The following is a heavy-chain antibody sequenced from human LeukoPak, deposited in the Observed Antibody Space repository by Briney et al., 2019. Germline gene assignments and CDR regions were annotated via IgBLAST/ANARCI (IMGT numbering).Heavy chain of an antibody. CDR1: GYTFTTYG. CDR2: ISGYNGNR. Sequence: SVKVSCKASGYTFTTYGISWVRQAPGQGPEWMGWISGYNGNRNNAQKLQGRVTMTTDTSTSTAYMELRSLRSDDTAVYYCARDGRYNLNYADCWGQGTLVTVSS. J-gene: IGHJ4*02. D-gene: IGHD1-20*01. CDR3: ARDGRYNLNYADC. V-gene: IGHV1-18*01.